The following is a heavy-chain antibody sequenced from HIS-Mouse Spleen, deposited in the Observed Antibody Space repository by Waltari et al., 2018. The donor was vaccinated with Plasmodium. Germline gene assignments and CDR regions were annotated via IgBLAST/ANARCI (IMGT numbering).Heavy chain of an antibody. D-gene: IGHD6-6*01. CDR2: ISYDGSNK. Sequence: QVQLVESGGGVVQPGRSLRLSCAPSGFTFRSYGMHWVRQAPGKGLEWVAVISYDGSNKYYADSVKGRFTISRDNSKNTLYLQMNSLRAEDTAVYYCAKILSYSSSPEDYWGQGTLVTVSS. J-gene: IGHJ4*02. CDR1: GFTFRSYG. V-gene: IGHV3-30*18. CDR3: AKILSYSSSPEDY.